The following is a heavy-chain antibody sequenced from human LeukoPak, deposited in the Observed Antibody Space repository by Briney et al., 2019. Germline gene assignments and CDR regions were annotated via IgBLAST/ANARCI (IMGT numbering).Heavy chain of an antibody. V-gene: IGHV3-33*01. CDR1: GSTFSSYG. CDR2: IWYDGSNK. CDR3: ARAAPYYDILTGYFDY. D-gene: IGHD3-9*01. J-gene: IGHJ4*02. Sequence: PGGSLRLSCAASGSTFSSYGMHWVRQAPGKGLEWVAVIWYDGSNKYYADSVKGRFTISRDNSKNTLYLQMNSLRAEDTAVYYCARAAPYYDILTGYFDYWGRGTLVTVSS.